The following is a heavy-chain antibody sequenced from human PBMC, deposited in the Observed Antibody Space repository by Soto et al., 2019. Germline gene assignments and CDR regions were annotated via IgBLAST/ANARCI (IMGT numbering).Heavy chain of an antibody. V-gene: IGHV1-18*01. J-gene: IGHJ2*01. D-gene: IGHD3-16*01. CDR3: AREGGTFGGVKNWYFDL. Sequence: ASVKVSCKASGYTFTSYGISWVRQAPGQGLEWMGWISAYNGNTNYAQKLQGRVTMTTDTSTSTAYMELRSLRSDDTAVYYCAREGGTFGGVKNWYFDLWGRGTLVTVSS. CDR1: GYTFTSYG. CDR2: ISAYNGNT.